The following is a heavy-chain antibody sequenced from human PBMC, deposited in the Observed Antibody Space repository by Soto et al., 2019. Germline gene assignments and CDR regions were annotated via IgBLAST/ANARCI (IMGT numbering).Heavy chain of an antibody. CDR3: TREDYYGSKMHGMDV. D-gene: IGHD3-22*01. CDR1: GFSVSSNY. V-gene: IGHV3-53*01. Sequence: EVQLVESGGGLIQPGGSLRLSCAASGFSVSSNYMSWVRQAPGTGLEWVSVFYTDGSRYYADSVKGRCTMSRDTSKTTLTLQMNSLRAEDTAVYYCTREDYYGSKMHGMDVWGQGTTVTVSS. CDR2: FYTDGSR. J-gene: IGHJ6*02.